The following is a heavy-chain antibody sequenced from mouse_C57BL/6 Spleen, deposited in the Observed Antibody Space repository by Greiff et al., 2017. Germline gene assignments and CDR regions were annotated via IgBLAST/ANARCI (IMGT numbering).Heavy chain of an antibody. V-gene: IGHV2-3*01. CDR2: IWGDGST. CDR1: GFSLTSYG. J-gene: IGHJ3*01. CDR3: AKGGFAY. Sequence: VKVVESGPGLVAPSPSLSITCTVSGFSLTSYGVSWVRQPPGKGLEWLGVIWGDGSTNYHSALISSLSISKDNSKRQVFSKLNSLQTDDTATYFCAKGGFAYWGQGTLVTVSA.